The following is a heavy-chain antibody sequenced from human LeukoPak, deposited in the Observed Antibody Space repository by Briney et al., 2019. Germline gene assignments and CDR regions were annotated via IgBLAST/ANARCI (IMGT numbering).Heavy chain of an antibody. CDR3: ARDEGDGYNY. D-gene: IGHD5-24*01. J-gene: IGHJ4*02. Sequence: SETLSLTCTVSGGSISSGDYYWRWIRQPPGKGLEWSGYIYYSGSTYYNPSLKSRVTISVDTSKNQFSLKLSSVTAADTAVYYCARDEGDGYNYWGQGTLVTVSS. V-gene: IGHV4-30-4*08. CDR2: IYYSGST. CDR1: GGSISSGDYY.